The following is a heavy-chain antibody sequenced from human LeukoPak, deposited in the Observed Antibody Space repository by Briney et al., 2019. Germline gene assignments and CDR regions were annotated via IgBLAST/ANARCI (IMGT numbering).Heavy chain of an antibody. J-gene: IGHJ4*02. CDR1: GFTFSSYW. D-gene: IGHD2-15*01. CDR2: IRQDGSEK. CDR3: TRDTGCSGGTCYSFYDY. V-gene: IGHV3-7*01. Sequence: GGSLRLSCAASGFTFSSYWMTWVRQAPGKGLEWVANIRQDGSEKYYVDSVKGRFTISRDNAKNSLYLQMNSLRAEDTAVYYCTRDTGCSGGTCYSFYDYWGQGTLVTVSS.